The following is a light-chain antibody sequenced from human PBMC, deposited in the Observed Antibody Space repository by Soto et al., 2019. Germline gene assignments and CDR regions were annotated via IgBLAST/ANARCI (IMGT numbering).Light chain of an antibody. CDR2: DVS. CDR1: SSDVGGYNY. J-gene: IGLJ1*01. CDR3: CSYAGSYTHV. V-gene: IGLV2-11*01. Sequence: QSALTQPRSVSGSPGQSVTISCTGTSSDVGGYNYVSWYQQHPGKAPKLMIYDVSKRPSGGPDRFSGSKSGNTASLTISGLQAEDEDDYYCCSYAGSYTHVFGTGTKLTVL.